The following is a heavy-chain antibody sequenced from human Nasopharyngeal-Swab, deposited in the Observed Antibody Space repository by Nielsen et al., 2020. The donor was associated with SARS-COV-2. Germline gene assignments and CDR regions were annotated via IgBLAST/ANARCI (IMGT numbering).Heavy chain of an antibody. CDR2: IYSGGST. CDR3: ARDYSNYRDYYYGMDV. D-gene: IGHD4-11*01. CDR1: GFTVSSNY. V-gene: IGHV3-53*01. J-gene: IGHJ6*02. Sequence: GESLKISCAASGFTVSSNYMSWVRQAPGEGLEWGSVIYSGGSTYYADSVKGRFTISRDNSKNTLYLQMNSLRAEDTAVYYCARDYSNYRDYYYGMDVWGQGTTVTVSS.